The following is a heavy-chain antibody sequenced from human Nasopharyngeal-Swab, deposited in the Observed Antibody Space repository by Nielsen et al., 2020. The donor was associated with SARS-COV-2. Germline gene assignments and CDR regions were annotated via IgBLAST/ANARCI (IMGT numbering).Heavy chain of an antibody. CDR3: ARARRNFEVVSAFDY. V-gene: IGHV4-31*02. J-gene: IGHJ4*02. D-gene: IGHD2-21*02. Sequence: WIRQPPGKGLEWIGYIYYSGSTYYNPSLKSRVTISVDTSKNQFSLKLSSVTAADTAVYYCARARRNFEVVSAFDYWGQGTLVTVSS. CDR2: IYYSGST.